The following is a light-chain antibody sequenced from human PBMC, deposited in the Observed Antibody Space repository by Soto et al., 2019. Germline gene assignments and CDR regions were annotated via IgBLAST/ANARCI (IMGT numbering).Light chain of an antibody. CDR3: QQYSNWPQVT. J-gene: IGKJ4*01. CDR2: GAS. V-gene: IGKV3-15*01. CDR1: QSVGSK. Sequence: ETVMSQSPATLSVSPGERATLSCRASQSVGSKVAWYQQKPGQAPSLLIYGASTRASGIPLRFSGSGSGTEFTLTISSLQSEDFAVYYCQQYSNWPQVTFGGGTKVEIK.